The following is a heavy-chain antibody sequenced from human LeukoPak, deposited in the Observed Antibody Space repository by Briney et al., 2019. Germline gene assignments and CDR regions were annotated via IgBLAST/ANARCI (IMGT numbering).Heavy chain of an antibody. V-gene: IGHV4-31*03. CDR2: IHYNGNT. Sequence: SETLSLTCTVSGGSISSGCCYWIWIRQHPGKGLEWIGYIHYNGNTYYNPSLKSRVTISVDTSKNQFSLRLTSVTAEDTAMYYCARGAVAGANWFDPWGQGAQVTVSS. CDR3: ARGAVAGANWFDP. CDR1: GGSISSGCCY. J-gene: IGHJ5*02. D-gene: IGHD6-19*01.